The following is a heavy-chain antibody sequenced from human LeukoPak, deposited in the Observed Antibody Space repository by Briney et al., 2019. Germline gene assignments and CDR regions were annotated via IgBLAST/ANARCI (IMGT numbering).Heavy chain of an antibody. CDR1: GLTFSSYG. D-gene: IGHD3-22*01. CDR3: AKARDFYYYDSSGYLDY. V-gene: IGHV3-30*18. J-gene: IGHJ4*02. CDR2: ISYDGSNK. Sequence: GGSLRLSCAASGLTFSSYGMHWVRQAPGKGLEWVAVISYDGSNKYYADSVKGRFTISRDNSKNTLYLQMNSLRAEDTAVYYCAKARDFYYYDSSGYLDYWGQGTLVTVSS.